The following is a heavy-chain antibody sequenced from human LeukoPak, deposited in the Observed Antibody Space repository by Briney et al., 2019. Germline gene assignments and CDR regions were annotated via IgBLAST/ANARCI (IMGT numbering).Heavy chain of an antibody. V-gene: IGHV1-2*02. Sequence: ASVKVSCKASGYTFTGYYMHWVRQAPGQGLEWMGWINPNSGGTNYAQKFQGRVTMTRDTSISTAYMELSRLRSDDTAVYYCARGPYSSGWPYYYYYYMDVWGKGTTVTVSS. CDR3: ARGPYSSGWPYYYYYYMDV. D-gene: IGHD6-19*01. CDR1: GYTFTGYY. J-gene: IGHJ6*03. CDR2: INPNSGGT.